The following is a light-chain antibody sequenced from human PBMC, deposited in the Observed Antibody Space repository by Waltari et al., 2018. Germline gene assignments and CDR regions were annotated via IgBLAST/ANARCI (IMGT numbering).Light chain of an antibody. CDR3: QTGGHGTWV. V-gene: IGLV4-69*01. CDR2: VNKDGSH. Sequence: QLVLTQSPSVSASLGASVKLTCTLSSGHSSNVIAWHQQQPGKGPRYLMNVNKDGSHSKGDGIPDRFSGSSAGAERYLTISSLQSDDEADYYCQTGGHGTWVFGGGTKLTVL. CDR1: SGHSSNV. J-gene: IGLJ3*02.